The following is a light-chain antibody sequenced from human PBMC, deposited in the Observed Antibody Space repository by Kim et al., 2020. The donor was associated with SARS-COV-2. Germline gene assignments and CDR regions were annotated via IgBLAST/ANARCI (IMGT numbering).Light chain of an antibody. Sequence: PGGTVTLTCDSSTGAVTSGYYPNWFQQKPGQAPRALIYYTSNRHSWTPARFSGSLLGGKATLTLSGVQPEDEAEYYCLLYSGGAHVFGTGTKVTVL. CDR1: TGAVTSGYY. CDR3: LLYSGGAHV. J-gene: IGLJ1*01. CDR2: YTS. V-gene: IGLV7-43*01.